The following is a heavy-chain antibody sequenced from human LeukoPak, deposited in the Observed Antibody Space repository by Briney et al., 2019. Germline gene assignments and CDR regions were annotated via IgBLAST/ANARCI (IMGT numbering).Heavy chain of an antibody. V-gene: IGHV4-59*01. CDR3: ARDTPHSGDSSANDAFDI. J-gene: IGHJ3*02. Sequence: PSETLSLTCTVSGGSISSYYWSWIRQPPGKGLEWIGYIYYSGSTNYNPSLKSRVTISVDTSKDQFSLKLSSVTAADTAVYYCARDTPHSGDSSANDAFDIWGQGTMVTVSS. CDR1: GGSISSYY. CDR2: IYYSGST. D-gene: IGHD3-22*01.